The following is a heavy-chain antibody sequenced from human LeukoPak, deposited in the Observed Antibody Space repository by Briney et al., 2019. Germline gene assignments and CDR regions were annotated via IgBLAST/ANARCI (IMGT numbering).Heavy chain of an antibody. CDR3: APDRFGESYFDY. Sequence: PGGSLRLSCAASGFTFSDYYMSWIRQAPGKGLEWVSYVSSSGSTIYYADSVKGRFTISRDNAKNSLYLQMNSLRAEDTAVYYCAPDRFGESYFDYWGQGTLVTVSS. CDR1: GFTFSDYY. V-gene: IGHV3-11*01. J-gene: IGHJ4*02. CDR2: VSSSGSTI. D-gene: IGHD3-10*01.